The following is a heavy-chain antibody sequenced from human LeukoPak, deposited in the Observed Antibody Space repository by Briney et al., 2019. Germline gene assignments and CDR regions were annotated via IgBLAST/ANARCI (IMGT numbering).Heavy chain of an antibody. J-gene: IGHJ4*02. CDR2: ISSSGRTI. V-gene: IGHV3-48*03. CDR1: GFTFSSYE. D-gene: IGHD4-23*01. CDR3: ARDYGGSSPFDY. Sequence: GGSLRLSCAASGFTFSSYEMHWVRQAPGKGLEWVSYISSSGRTIYYADSVKGRFTISRDNTKNSLYLQMNSLRAEDTAVYYCARDYGGSSPFDYWGQGTLVTVSS.